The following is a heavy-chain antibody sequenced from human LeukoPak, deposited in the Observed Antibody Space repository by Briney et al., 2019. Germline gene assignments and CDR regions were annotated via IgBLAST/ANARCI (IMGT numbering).Heavy chain of an antibody. CDR3: ARGYYGSGSHCCHMDV. CDR1: VGSFSGYY. Sequence: PSETLSLTCAVYVGSFSGYYWSWIRQPPGKGLEWIGEINHSGSTNYDSSLKSRVTISVDTSKNQFSLKLSSVTAADTAVYYCARGYYGSGSHCCHMDVWGKGTTITVS. V-gene: IGHV4-34*01. D-gene: IGHD3-10*01. J-gene: IGHJ6*03. CDR2: INHSGST.